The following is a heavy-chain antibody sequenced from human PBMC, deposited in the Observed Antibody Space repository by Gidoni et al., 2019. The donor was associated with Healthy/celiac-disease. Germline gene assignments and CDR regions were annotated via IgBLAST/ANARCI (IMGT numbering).Heavy chain of an antibody. CDR3: AKVAQAIFGVVIGWFDP. CDR1: GFTFSSYA. CDR2: ISGSGGST. D-gene: IGHD3-3*01. V-gene: IGHV3-23*01. J-gene: IGHJ5*02. Sequence: EVQLLESGGGLLQPGGSLRLSCAASGFTFSSYAMSWVRQAPGKGLEWVSAISGSGGSTYYADSVKGRFTISRDNSKNTLYLQMNSLRAEDTAVYYCAKVAQAIFGVVIGWFDPWGQGTLVTVSS.